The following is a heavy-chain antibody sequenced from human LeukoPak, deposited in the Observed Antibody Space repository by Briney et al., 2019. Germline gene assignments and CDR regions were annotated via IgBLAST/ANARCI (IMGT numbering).Heavy chain of an antibody. D-gene: IGHD6-13*01. Sequence: ASETLSLTCTVSGGSISSYYWSWIRQPPGKGLEWIGYIYYSGSTNYNPSLKSRVTISVDTSKNQFSLKLSSVTAADTAVYHCARRSSSSRDYYYGMDVWGQGTTVTVSS. CDR1: GGSISSYY. CDR2: IYYSGST. V-gene: IGHV4-59*08. J-gene: IGHJ6*02. CDR3: ARRSSSSRDYYYGMDV.